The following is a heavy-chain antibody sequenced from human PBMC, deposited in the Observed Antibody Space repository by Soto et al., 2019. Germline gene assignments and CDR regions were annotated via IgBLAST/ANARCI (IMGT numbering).Heavy chain of an antibody. CDR3: ARGRRVATITTGTEFDY. Sequence: QVQLVQSGAEVKKPGSSVKVSCKASGGTFSSYTISWVRQAPGQGLEWMGRIIPILGIANYAQKFQGGVTITADKSTSTAYMELSSLRSEDTAVYYCARGRRVATITTGTEFDYWGQGTLVTVSS. V-gene: IGHV1-69*02. CDR1: GGTFSSYT. J-gene: IGHJ4*02. CDR2: IIPILGIA. D-gene: IGHD5-12*01.